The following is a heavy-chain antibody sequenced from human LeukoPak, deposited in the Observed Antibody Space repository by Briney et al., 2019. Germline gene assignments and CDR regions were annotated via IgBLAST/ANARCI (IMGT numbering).Heavy chain of an antibody. Sequence: GGSLRLTCAASGFTFSSSDKHWVRQVTGKSLQWVSAIGTVGDTYYSDSVKGRFTTSRDNAKNSLYLQMNSLRAEGTAVYYCVEGGAARFDYWGQGTLVAVSS. CDR3: VEGGAARFDY. V-gene: IGHV3-13*01. D-gene: IGHD5-18*01. CDR1: GFTFSSSD. CDR2: IGTVGDT. J-gene: IGHJ4*02.